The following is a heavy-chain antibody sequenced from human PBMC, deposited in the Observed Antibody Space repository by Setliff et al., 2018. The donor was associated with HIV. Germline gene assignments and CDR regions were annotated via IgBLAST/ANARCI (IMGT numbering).Heavy chain of an antibody. CDR3: ARATFGSTSSGINYYMDV. Sequence: SETLSLTCTVSGGSISSSNYYWGWIRQPPGKGLEWIGSIYYSGTTYYNPSLKSRVTISVDTSKNQFSLKLSSVTAADTALYFCARATFGSTSSGINYYMDVWGKGTTVTVSS. J-gene: IGHJ6*03. V-gene: IGHV4-39*07. D-gene: IGHD3-10*01. CDR2: IYYSGTT. CDR1: GGSISSSNYY.